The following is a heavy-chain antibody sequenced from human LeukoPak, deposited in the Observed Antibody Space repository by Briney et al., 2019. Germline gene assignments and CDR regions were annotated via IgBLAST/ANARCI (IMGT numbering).Heavy chain of an antibody. V-gene: IGHV4-34*01. CDR1: GAALSEYY. Sequence: PSETLSLTCAVYGAALSEYYWSWIRQSPGKGLEWLGEVAHKGPTVYSPTLNRKYNPSFKSRVTMSVDPSKNQFSLKLTSVTVADTATYYCVRQGTNSGYYLLDYWGQGHLVIVSS. CDR3: VRQGTNSGYYLLDY. CDR2: VAHKGPTVYSPTLNR. J-gene: IGHJ4*02. D-gene: IGHD3-22*01.